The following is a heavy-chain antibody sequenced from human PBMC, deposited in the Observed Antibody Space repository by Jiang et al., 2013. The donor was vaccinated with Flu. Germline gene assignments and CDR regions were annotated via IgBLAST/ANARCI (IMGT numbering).Heavy chain of an antibody. CDR1: GFTFSGSA. CDR2: IRSKANSYAT. D-gene: IGHD4-17*01. Sequence: QLVESGGGLVQPGGSLKLSCAASGFTFSGSAMHWVRQASGKGLEWVGRIRSKANSYATAYAASVKGRFTISRDDSKNTAYLQMNSLKTEDTAVYYCTRRMTTVTTGGNYWGQGTLVTVSS. J-gene: IGHJ4*02. CDR3: TRRMTTVTTGGNY. V-gene: IGHV3-73*01.